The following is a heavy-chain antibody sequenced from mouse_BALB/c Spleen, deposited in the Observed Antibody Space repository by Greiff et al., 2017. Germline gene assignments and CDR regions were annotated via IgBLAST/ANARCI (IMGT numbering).Heavy chain of an antibody. V-gene: IGHV1-82*01. CDR3: ARDYYGSSYSRAMDY. Sequence: VQLQQSGPELVKPGASVKISCKASGYAFSSSWMNWVKQRPGQGLEWIGRIYPGDGDTNYNGKFKGKATLTADKSSSTAYMQLSSLTSVDSAVYFCARDYYGSSYSRAMDYWGQGTSVTVSS. CDR1: GYAFSSSW. D-gene: IGHD1-1*01. CDR2: IYPGDGDT. J-gene: IGHJ4*01.